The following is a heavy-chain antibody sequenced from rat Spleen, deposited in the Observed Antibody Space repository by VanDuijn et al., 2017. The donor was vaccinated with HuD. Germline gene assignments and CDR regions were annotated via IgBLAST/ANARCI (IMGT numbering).Heavy chain of an antibody. J-gene: IGHJ2*01. CDR1: GFTFSNYD. Sequence: EVQLVESGGGLVQPGRSLKLSCAASGFTFSNYDMAWVRQAPTKGLEWVASISTSGGSTYYRDSVKGRFTVSRDNAKSTLYLQMDSLRSEDTATYYCARLDYSSSSYFDYWGQGVMVTVSS. CDR2: ISTSGGST. D-gene: IGHD1-2*01. V-gene: IGHV5-25*01. CDR3: ARLDYSSSSYFDY.